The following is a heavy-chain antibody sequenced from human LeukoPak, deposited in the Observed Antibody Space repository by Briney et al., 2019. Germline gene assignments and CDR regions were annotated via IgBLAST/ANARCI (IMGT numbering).Heavy chain of an antibody. J-gene: IGHJ5*02. V-gene: IGHV4-61*02. Sequence: SQTLSLTCTVSGGSISSGSYYWSWIRQPAGKGLEWIGRIYTSGSTNYNPSLKSRVTISVDTSKNQFSLKLSSVTAADTAVYYCARCRGEPRWFDPWGQGTLVTVSS. CDR3: ARCRGEPRWFDP. CDR2: IYTSGST. CDR1: GGSISSGSYY. D-gene: IGHD3-16*01.